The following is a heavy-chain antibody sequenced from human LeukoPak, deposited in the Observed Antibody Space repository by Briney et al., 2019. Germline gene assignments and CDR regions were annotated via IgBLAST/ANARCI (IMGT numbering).Heavy chain of an antibody. D-gene: IGHD3-22*01. V-gene: IGHV4-4*07. CDR1: GGSITGYY. Sequence: SETLSLTCTVSGGSITGYYWNWIRQPAGQGLEWLGRVYSSGVGNYNPSLTSRVTMSVDTSKNQFSLKLTSLTAADTAVYYRAREEFLHEIDSSGYFVYWGQGTLVTVSS. CDR2: VYSSGVG. CDR3: AREEFLHEIDSSGYFVY. J-gene: IGHJ4*02.